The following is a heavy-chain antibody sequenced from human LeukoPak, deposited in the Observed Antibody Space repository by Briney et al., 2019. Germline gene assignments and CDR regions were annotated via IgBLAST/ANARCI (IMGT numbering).Heavy chain of an antibody. D-gene: IGHD6-6*01. CDR1: GFTFSSYA. Sequence: GGSLRLSCSASGFTFSSYAMHWVRQAPGKGLEYASAISGNGGNTYYADSLKGRFTISRDNSKNTLYLQMSSLRVEDTAVYYCVITSATGPLDYWGQGTLVTVSS. V-gene: IGHV3-64D*09. CDR2: ISGNGGNT. CDR3: VITSATGPLDY. J-gene: IGHJ4*02.